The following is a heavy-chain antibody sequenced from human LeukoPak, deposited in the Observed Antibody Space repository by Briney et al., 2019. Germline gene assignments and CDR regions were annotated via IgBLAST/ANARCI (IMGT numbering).Heavy chain of an antibody. Sequence: PGGSLRLSCAASGFTFSSSAMSWVRQAPGKGLEWVSSISGSGSGGSTYYADSVKGRFTISRDNSKNTLYLQMNSLIAEDTAVYYCAKISGWYIFGYWGQGTLATVSS. CDR1: GFTFSSSA. CDR3: AKISGWYIFGY. J-gene: IGHJ4*02. CDR2: ISGSGSGGST. V-gene: IGHV3-23*01. D-gene: IGHD6-19*01.